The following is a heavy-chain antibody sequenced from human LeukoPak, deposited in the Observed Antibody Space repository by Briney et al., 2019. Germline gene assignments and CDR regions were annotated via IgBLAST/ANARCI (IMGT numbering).Heavy chain of an antibody. J-gene: IGHJ4*02. CDR3: ARHFTTGSIDH. D-gene: IGHD3-9*01. CDR1: GGSISSYY. Sequence: SETLSLTCTVSGGSISSYYWSWIRQPPGKGLEWIGYIYYSGSTNYNPSLKSRVTISVDTSKNQFSLKLSSVTAADTAVYYCARHFTTGSIDHWGQGNLITVSS. CDR2: IYYSGST. V-gene: IGHV4-59*01.